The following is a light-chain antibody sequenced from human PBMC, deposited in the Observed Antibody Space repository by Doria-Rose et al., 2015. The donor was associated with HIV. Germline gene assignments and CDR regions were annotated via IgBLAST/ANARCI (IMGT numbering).Light chain of an antibody. CDR2: DGS. Sequence: LTQSPGTLSLSPGERATLSCRASQSFSSTYLAWYRQKPGQAPSLLIYDGSTRATGIPDRFSASGSGTDFTLTINRLEPEDFALYYCHQYGASWTFGQG. V-gene: IGKV3-20*01. CDR3: HQYGASWT. CDR1: QSFSSTY. J-gene: IGKJ1*01.